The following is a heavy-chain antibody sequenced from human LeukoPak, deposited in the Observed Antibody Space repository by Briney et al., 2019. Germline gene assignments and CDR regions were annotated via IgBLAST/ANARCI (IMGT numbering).Heavy chain of an antibody. D-gene: IGHD3-10*01. V-gene: IGHV1-18*01. Sequence: GASVKVSCKASGYTFTSYDINWVRQATGQGLEWMGWISAYNGHTNSAQKLQGRVTMTTDTSTNTAYMELRSLRSDDTAVYYCARDSILWFGESAPFDYWGQGTLVTVSS. CDR2: ISAYNGHT. CDR1: GYTFTSYD. CDR3: ARDSILWFGESAPFDY. J-gene: IGHJ4*02.